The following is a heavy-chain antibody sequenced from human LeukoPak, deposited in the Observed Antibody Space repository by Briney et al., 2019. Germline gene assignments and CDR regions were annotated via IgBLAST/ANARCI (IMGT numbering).Heavy chain of an antibody. J-gene: IGHJ6*02. D-gene: IGHD4-17*01. Sequence: ASVKVSCKASGYTFTSYAMHWVRQAPGQRLEWMGWINAGNGNTKYSQKFQGRVTITRDTSASTAYMELSSLRSEDTAVYYCASEPDYGDYYYYYGMDVWGQGTTVTVSS. CDR1: GYTFTSYA. CDR2: INAGNGNT. CDR3: ASEPDYGDYYYYYGMDV. V-gene: IGHV1-3*01.